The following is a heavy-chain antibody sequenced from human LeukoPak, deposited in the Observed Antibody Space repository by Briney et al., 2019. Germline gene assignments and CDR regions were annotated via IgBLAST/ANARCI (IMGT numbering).Heavy chain of an antibody. J-gene: IGHJ4*02. D-gene: IGHD2-2*01. V-gene: IGHV3-23*01. Sequence: GGSLRLSCAASGFTFSSYRMSWVRQAPGKGLEWVSGIIGGGGSTYYADSVKGRFTISGDNSRNTLFLQMNSLRAEDTAVYYCAHGAMYQLDYWGQGTLVTVSS. CDR1: GFTFSSYR. CDR2: IIGGGGST. CDR3: AHGAMYQLDY.